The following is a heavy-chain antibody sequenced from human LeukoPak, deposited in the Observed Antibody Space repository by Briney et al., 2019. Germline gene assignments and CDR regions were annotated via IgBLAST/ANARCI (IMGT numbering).Heavy chain of an antibody. D-gene: IGHD2-2*01. V-gene: IGHV1-18*04. J-gene: IGHJ4*02. Sequence: GASVKVSCKASGYTFTMYGFSWVRQAPGQGLEWMGWISTYNGNANYAQKFQDRVTMTTDTSTSTAYMELRSLRSDDTAVYYCARGYCTRNSCYEGRREFDYWGQGTLVTVSS. CDR1: GYTFTMYG. CDR2: ISTYNGNA. CDR3: ARGYCTRNSCYEGRREFDY.